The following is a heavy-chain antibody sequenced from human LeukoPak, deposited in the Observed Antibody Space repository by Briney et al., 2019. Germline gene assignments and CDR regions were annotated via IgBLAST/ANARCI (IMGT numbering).Heavy chain of an antibody. Sequence: PGGSLRLSCVASGFTFSSYSMNWVRQAPGGGLEWVSSISSSGSYIYYADSVKGRFTISRDNAKNSLSLQMNSLRAEDTAVYYCARTYCSGGNCYRSDYWGQGTLVTVSS. CDR1: GFTFSSYS. CDR2: ISSSGSYI. J-gene: IGHJ4*01. D-gene: IGHD2-15*01. V-gene: IGHV3-21*01. CDR3: ARTYCSGGNCYRSDY.